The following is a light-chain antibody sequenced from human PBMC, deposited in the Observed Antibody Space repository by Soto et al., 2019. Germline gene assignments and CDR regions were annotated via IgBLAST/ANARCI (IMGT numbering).Light chain of an antibody. Sequence: EIVITHSPSTLSVSPVERVTLSFMASQNILSNLAWYQQKPGQAPRLLIYGASTRATGIPARFSGSGSGTEFTLTISSLQSEDFAVYYCQKYGSSPINFGQGTRLEIK. CDR2: GAS. CDR3: QKYGSSPIN. J-gene: IGKJ5*01. V-gene: IGKV3-15*01. CDR1: QNILSN.